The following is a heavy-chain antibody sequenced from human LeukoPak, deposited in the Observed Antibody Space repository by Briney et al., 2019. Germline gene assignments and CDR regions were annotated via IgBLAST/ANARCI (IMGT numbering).Heavy chain of an antibody. Sequence: SETLSLTCAVSGGSISSSSWWSWVRQPPGKGLEWIGEIYHSGSTNYNPSLKSRVTISVDKSKNQFSLKLSSVTAADTAVYYCARVTVLWFGELRNWYFDLWGRGTLVTVSS. CDR2: IYHSGST. V-gene: IGHV4-4*02. J-gene: IGHJ2*01. CDR3: ARVTVLWFGELRNWYFDL. D-gene: IGHD3-10*01. CDR1: GGSISSSSW.